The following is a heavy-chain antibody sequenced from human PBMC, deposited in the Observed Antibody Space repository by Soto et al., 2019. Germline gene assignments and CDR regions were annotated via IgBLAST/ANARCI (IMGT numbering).Heavy chain of an antibody. CDR1: GFIFSNYA. CDR2: VSANADGT. J-gene: IGHJ4*02. CDR3: SKGRVSFDV. V-gene: IGHV3-23*01. D-gene: IGHD3-16*01. Sequence: PGGSLRLSCAASGFIFSNYAMNWVRQAPGKGLEWVSFVSANADGTFYADSVKGRFSISRDNSKNTLYLQMNNLRAEDTAICYGSKGRVSFDVWGPGPLVTVSS.